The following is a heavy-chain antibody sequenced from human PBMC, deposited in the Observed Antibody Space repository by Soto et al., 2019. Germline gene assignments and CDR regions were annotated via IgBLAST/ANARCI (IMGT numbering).Heavy chain of an antibody. J-gene: IGHJ6*02. CDR3: AIGYCSGGSCYPEDYGMDV. Sequence: SETLSLTCTVSGGSISSSSYYWGWIRQPPGKGLEWIGSIYYSGSTYYNPSLKSRVTISVDTSKNQFSLKLSSVTAADTAVYYCAIGYCSGGSCYPEDYGMDVWGQGTTVTVSS. CDR1: GGSISSSSYY. D-gene: IGHD2-15*01. CDR2: IYYSGST. V-gene: IGHV4-39*01.